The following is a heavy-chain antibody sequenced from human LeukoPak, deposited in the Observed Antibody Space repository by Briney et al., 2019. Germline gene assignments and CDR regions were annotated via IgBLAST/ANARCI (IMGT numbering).Heavy chain of an antibody. Sequence: PSQTLSLTCTVSGGSISSGSYYWSWIRQPAGKGLEWIGRIYTSGSTNYNPSLKSRVTISVDTSKNQFSLKLSSVTAADTAVYYCAKIGRRYDFWTGYYEEEVDYMDVWGKGTTVTVSS. CDR2: IYTSGST. J-gene: IGHJ6*03. CDR1: GGSISSGSYY. V-gene: IGHV4-61*02. CDR3: AKIGRRYDFWTGYYEEEVDYMDV. D-gene: IGHD3-3*01.